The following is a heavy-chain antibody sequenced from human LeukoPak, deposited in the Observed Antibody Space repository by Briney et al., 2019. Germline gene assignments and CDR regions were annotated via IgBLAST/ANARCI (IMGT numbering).Heavy chain of an antibody. CDR2: INPDTGVT. CDR3: ARSDSYTSFDP. CDR1: VYTFTYYY. V-gene: IGHV1-2*02. Sequence: SVKLSCKASVYTFTYYYIHCMRQAAGQEGKGLGGINPDTGVTSYAQNFQCRVTLTSDTSVSTVSVHLSRLRPDHTAVYYCARSDSYTSFDPWGQGTLVTVPS. J-gene: IGHJ5*02. D-gene: IGHD2-15*01.